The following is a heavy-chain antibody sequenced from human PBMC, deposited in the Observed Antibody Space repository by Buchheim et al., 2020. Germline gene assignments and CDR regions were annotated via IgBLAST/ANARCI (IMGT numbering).Heavy chain of an antibody. Sequence: QVQLVESGRGVVQPGRSLRLSCAASGFTFSSYAMHWVRQAPGKGLEWVAVISYDGSNKYYADSVKGRFTISRDNSKNTLYLQMNSLRAEDTAVYYCARDGDLTGYLGGWFDPWGQGTL. V-gene: IGHV3-30*04. CDR1: GFTFSSYA. D-gene: IGHD3-9*01. CDR3: ARDGDLTGYLGGWFDP. J-gene: IGHJ5*02. CDR2: ISYDGSNK.